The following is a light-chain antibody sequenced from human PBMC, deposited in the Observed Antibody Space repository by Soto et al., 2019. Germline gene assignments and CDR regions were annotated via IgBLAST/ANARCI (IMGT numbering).Light chain of an antibody. Sequence: EIVMTQSPSTLSFSPVERSTLSCRASQSFSGSYLSWYQQKPGQAPRLLIYGASTRATGIPARFSGSGSGTDFTLTISSLQPEDFAVYYCQQDYNLPITFGQGTRLEIK. V-gene: IGKV3D-7*01. J-gene: IGKJ5*01. CDR3: QQDYNLPIT. CDR1: QSFSGSY. CDR2: GAS.